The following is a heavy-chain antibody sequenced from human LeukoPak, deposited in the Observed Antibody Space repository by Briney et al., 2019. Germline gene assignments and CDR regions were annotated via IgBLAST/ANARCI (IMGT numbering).Heavy chain of an antibody. Sequence: SETLSLTCTVSGYSISSGYYWGWIRQPPGKGLGWIGSIYHSGSTYYNPSLKSRVTISVDTSKNQFSLKLSSVTAADTAVYYCARHDIWGQGTLVTVSS. V-gene: IGHV4-38-2*02. D-gene: IGHD3-9*01. CDR1: GYSISSGYY. J-gene: IGHJ4*02. CDR2: IYHSGST. CDR3: ARHDI.